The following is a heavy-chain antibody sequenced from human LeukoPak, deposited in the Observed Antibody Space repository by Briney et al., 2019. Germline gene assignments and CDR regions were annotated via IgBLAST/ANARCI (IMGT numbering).Heavy chain of an antibody. V-gene: IGHV3-33*08. CDR3: ARDQIMIALKPHYGMDV. D-gene: IGHD3-16*01. Sequence: GGSLRLSCAASGFTFSSYAMSWVRQAPGKGLEWVAVIWYDGSNKYYADSVKGRFTISRDNSKNTLYLQMNSLRAEDTAVYYCARDQIMIALKPHYGMDVWGQGTTVTVSS. CDR1: GFTFSSYA. J-gene: IGHJ6*02. CDR2: IWYDGSNK.